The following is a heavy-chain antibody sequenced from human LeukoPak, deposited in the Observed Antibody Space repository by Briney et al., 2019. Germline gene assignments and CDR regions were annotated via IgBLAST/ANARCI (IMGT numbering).Heavy chain of an antibody. CDR1: GFSLSTSGVG. V-gene: IGHV2-5*01. Sequence: SGPTLVKPTQTLTLTCTFSGFSLSTSGVGVGWIRQPPGKALEWLALIYWNDDKRYSPSLKSRLTITKDTSKNQVVLTMTNMDPVDTATYYCAHRGYGYYYDSSGYPYYFDYWGQGTLVTVSS. J-gene: IGHJ4*02. D-gene: IGHD3-22*01. CDR3: AHRGYGYYYDSSGYPYYFDY. CDR2: IYWNDDK.